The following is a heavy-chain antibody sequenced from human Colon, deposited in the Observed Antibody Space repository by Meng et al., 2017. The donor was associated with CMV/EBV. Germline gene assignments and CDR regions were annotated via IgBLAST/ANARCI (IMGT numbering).Heavy chain of an antibody. Sequence: SETLSLTCTVSGDSISSNPYYWDWIRQPPGQGLEWIGTVYYSGSTFYNPSLRSRVTISVATSKNQFSLKLTSVTAADTAVYYCSRRGTGGYDSVRAFDIWGQGTMVTVSS. CDR1: GDSISSNPYY. D-gene: IGHD5-12*01. CDR2: VYYSGST. J-gene: IGHJ3*02. CDR3: SRRGTGGYDSVRAFDI. V-gene: IGHV4-39*07.